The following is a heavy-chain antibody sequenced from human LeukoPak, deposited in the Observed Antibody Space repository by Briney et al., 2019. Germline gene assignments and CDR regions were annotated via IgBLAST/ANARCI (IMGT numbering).Heavy chain of an antibody. CDR2: ISAYNGNT. J-gene: IGHJ4*02. D-gene: IGHD3-22*01. CDR1: GYTFTSYG. V-gene: IGHV1-18*01. Sequence: ASVKVSCKASGYTFTSYGISWVRQAPGQGLEWMGWISAYNGNTNYAQKLQGRVTITTDTSTSTAYMELRSLRSDDTAMYYCARAMNSWFLLDLDYWGQGNLVTVSS. CDR3: ARAMNSWFLLDLDY.